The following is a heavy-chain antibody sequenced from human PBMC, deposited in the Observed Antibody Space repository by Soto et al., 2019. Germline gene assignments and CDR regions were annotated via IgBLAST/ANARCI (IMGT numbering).Heavy chain of an antibody. D-gene: IGHD2-2*01. Sequence: GSLRLSCAASGXTFSSYSMSWVRQAPGKGLELVSAISGSGGSTYYADSVKGRFTISRDNSKNTLYLQMNSLRAEDTAVYYCAKERGKYCSSTSCARGSWFDPWGQGTLVTVSS. CDR2: ISGSGGST. CDR1: GXTFSSYS. J-gene: IGHJ5*02. CDR3: AKERGKYCSSTSCARGSWFDP. V-gene: IGHV3-23*01.